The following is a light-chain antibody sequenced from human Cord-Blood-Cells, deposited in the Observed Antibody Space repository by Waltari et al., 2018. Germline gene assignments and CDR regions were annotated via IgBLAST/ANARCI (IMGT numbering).Light chain of an antibody. CDR3: QSYDSSLSGYV. CDR1: SSNIGAGYD. V-gene: IGLV1-40*01. CDR2: GNS. Sequence: QSVLTQPPSVSGAPGQRVTISCTGSSSNIGAGYDVHWYQQLPGTAPKLLIYGNSNRPSGVPDRFSGSKSGNSASLAITGLQAEDEADDYCQSYDSSLSGYVFGTGTKVTVL. J-gene: IGLJ1*01.